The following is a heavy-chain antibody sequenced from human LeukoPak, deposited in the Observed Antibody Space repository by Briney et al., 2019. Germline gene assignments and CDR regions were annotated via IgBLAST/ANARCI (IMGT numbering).Heavy chain of an antibody. CDR1: GGSISSYY. Sequence: PSETLSLTCTVSGGSISSYYWSWIRQPPGKGLEWIGYIYYSGSTNYNPSLKSRVTISVDTSKNQFSLKLSSVTAADTAVYYCARGIAVAGPFYYYYYMDVWGKGTTVTVSS. J-gene: IGHJ6*03. CDR3: ARGIAVAGPFYYYYYMDV. D-gene: IGHD6-19*01. V-gene: IGHV4-59*01. CDR2: IYYSGST.